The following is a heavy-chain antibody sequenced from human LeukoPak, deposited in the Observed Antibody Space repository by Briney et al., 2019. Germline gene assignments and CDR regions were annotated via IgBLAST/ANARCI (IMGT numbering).Heavy chain of an antibody. CDR2: IYYSGST. J-gene: IGHJ4*02. CDR1: GGSISHYF. Sequence: SETLSLTCTVSGGSISHYFWSWIRQPPGKALEWIGYIYYSGSTNYNPSLKSRVTISVDTSKNQFSLKLSSVTAADTAVYYCARGSTTGYYRRSPFDYWGQGTLVTVSS. CDR3: ARGSTTGYYRRSPFDY. D-gene: IGHD1-26*01. V-gene: IGHV4-59*12.